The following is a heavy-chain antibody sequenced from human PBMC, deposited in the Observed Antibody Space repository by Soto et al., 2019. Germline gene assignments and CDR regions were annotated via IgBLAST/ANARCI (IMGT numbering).Heavy chain of an antibody. CDR1: GFTFSTYA. CDR2: ISGSGDST. D-gene: IGHD6-19*01. V-gene: IGHV3-23*01. Sequence: EVQLLESGGGLVQPGGSLRLSCAASGFTFSTYAMNWVRQAPGKGLEWVSGISGSGDSTYYADSVKGRFTVSRDNSKNALDQQMNSLRAEDTGVLYCAKERSSGWSLDYWGQGTLVTVSS. J-gene: IGHJ4*02. CDR3: AKERSSGWSLDY.